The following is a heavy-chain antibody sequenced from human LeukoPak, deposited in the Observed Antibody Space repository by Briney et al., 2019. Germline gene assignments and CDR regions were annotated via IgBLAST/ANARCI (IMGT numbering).Heavy chain of an antibody. CDR2: IKQDGSEK. Sequence: QTGGSLRLSCAASGFTFSSYWMSWVRQAPGKGLEWVANIKQDGSEKYYVDSVKGGFTISRDNAKNSLYLQMNSLRAEDTAVYYCARLGDFWSGYFYYYYYGMDVWGQGTTVTVSS. CDR1: GFTFSSYW. D-gene: IGHD3-3*01. V-gene: IGHV3-7*01. J-gene: IGHJ6*02. CDR3: ARLGDFWSGYFYYYYYGMDV.